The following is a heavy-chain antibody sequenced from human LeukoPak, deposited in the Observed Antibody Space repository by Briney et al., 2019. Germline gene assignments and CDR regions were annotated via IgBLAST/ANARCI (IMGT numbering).Heavy chain of an antibody. D-gene: IGHD6-6*01. CDR1: GYTFTSYG. Sequence: ASVKVSCKASGYTFTSYGISWVRQAPGQGLEWMGWISAYNGNTNYAQKLQGRDTMTTDTSTSTAYMELRSLRSDDTAVYYCARVIEYSSSSEYYYYYYMDVWGKGTTVTVSS. CDR3: ARVIEYSSSSEYYYYYYMDV. CDR2: ISAYNGNT. V-gene: IGHV1-18*01. J-gene: IGHJ6*03.